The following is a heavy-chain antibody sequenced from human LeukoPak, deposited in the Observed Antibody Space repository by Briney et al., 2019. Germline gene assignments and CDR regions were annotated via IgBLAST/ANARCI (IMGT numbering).Heavy chain of an antibody. J-gene: IGHJ4*02. V-gene: IGHV3-74*01. CDR2: INPDRSST. CDR3: VRDMGYYDKV. D-gene: IGHD3-22*01. Sequence: GGSLRLSCAASGFTFSTSWMHWVRQAPGKGLVWVSRINPDRSSTDYADSVKGRFTISRDNAKNTLYLQMNSLRAEDAAVYYCVRDMGYYDKVWGQGTLVTVSS. CDR1: GFTFSTSW.